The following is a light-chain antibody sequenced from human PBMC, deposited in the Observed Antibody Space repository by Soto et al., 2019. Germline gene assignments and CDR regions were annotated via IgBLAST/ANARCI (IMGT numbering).Light chain of an antibody. CDR2: NNN. CDR1: RSTIGSNP. CDR3: ATSDDSLYAPV. Sequence: QSVLTQPPSASGTPGQGVTISCSGSRSTIGSNPVQWYHQLPGTAPKLLIYNNNQRPSGVPDRFSGSKSGTSASLAISGLQSEDEADYYCATSDDSLYAPVFGGGTKLTVL. V-gene: IGLV1-44*01. J-gene: IGLJ2*01.